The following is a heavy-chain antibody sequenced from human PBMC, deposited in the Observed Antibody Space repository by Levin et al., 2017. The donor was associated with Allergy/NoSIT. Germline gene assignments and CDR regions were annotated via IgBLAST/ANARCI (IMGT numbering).Heavy chain of an antibody. CDR3: AKDRSGSWTFDY. V-gene: IGHV3-30*18. J-gene: IGHJ4*02. D-gene: IGHD3/OR15-3a*01. Sequence: PGGSLRLSCAVSGFTFSNYAMHWVRQAPGEGLEWVAVITYDGKVQHYADSVRGRFTISRDGSKNTLYLQMDSLSAEDTAMYYCAKDRSGSWTFDYWGQGTLVTVSS. CDR1: GFTFSNYA. CDR2: ITYDGKVQ.